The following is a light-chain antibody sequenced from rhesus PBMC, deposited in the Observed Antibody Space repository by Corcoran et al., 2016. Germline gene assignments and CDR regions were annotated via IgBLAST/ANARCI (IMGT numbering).Light chain of an antibody. V-gene: IGKV1-22*01. CDR1: QSISSW. Sequence: DIQMTQSPSSLSASVGDTVTITCRASQSISSWLDWYQQKPGKAPKLLVYKASSLQSGVPSRVSGSGSGNYFHLTISSLQPEDFATYYCLQYSSSPYSFGQGTKVEIK. CDR2: KAS. J-gene: IGKJ2*01. CDR3: LQYSSSPYS.